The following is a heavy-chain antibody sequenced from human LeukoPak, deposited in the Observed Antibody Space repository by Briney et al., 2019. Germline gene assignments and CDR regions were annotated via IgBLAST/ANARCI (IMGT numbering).Heavy chain of an antibody. CDR3: ARDPPALEDFDY. Sequence: GGSLRLSCAASGFTFSSYNMNWVRQAPGKGLEWFSYISGRGNTIKYADSVKGRFTISRDNGKNSLYLHMSSLRAEDTAVYYCARDPPALEDFDYWGQGTQVTVSS. CDR1: GFTFSSYN. J-gene: IGHJ4*02. V-gene: IGHV3-48*04. CDR2: ISGRGNTI.